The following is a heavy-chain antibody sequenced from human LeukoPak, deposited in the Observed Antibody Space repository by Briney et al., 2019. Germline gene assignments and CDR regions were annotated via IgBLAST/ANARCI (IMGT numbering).Heavy chain of an antibody. CDR2: ISGSGGST. V-gene: IGHV3-23*01. CDR1: GFTFSSYA. Sequence: GGSLRLSCAASGFTFSSYAMSWVRQAPGKGLEWVSAISGSGGSTYYADSVKGRFTISRDNAKNSLYLQMNSLRAEDTAVYYCARNYYYGMDVWGQGTTVTVSS. J-gene: IGHJ6*02. CDR3: ARNYYYGMDV.